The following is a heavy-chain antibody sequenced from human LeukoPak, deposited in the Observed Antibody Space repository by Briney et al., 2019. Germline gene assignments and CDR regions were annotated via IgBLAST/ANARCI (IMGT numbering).Heavy chain of an antibody. V-gene: IGHV1-18*01. J-gene: IGHJ4*02. Sequence: ASVKVSCKASGYTFTSYGINWVRQAPGQGLEWMGWISAYNGNTNYAQKFQGRVTMTADTSTSTAYMELRSLRSDDTAVYYCATVLKRQVGATPGDYWGQGTLVTVSS. D-gene: IGHD1-26*01. CDR2: ISAYNGNT. CDR3: ATVLKRQVGATPGDY. CDR1: GYTFTSYG.